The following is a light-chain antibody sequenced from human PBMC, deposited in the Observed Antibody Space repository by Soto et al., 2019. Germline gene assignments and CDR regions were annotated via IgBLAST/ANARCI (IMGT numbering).Light chain of an antibody. CDR1: RSISSR. J-gene: IGKJ1*01. Sequence: DIQMTQSPSTLSAAVGDRVTITSEASRSISSRLAWYQQKPGKALKLLIYAASTLQSGVPSRFSGSGSGTEFTLTISSLQPDDFATYYCQQYNSYSEAFGQGTNVDI. CDR2: AAS. V-gene: IGKV1-5*01. CDR3: QQYNSYSEA.